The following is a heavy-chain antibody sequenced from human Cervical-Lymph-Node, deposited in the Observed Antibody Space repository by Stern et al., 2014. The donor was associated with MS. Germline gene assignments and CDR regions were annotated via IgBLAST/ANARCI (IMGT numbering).Heavy chain of an antibody. J-gene: IGHJ4*02. CDR1: GGSISSYY. Sequence: VQLVESGPGLVKPSETLSLTCTVSGGSISSYYWSWIRQPPGKGLEWIGYIYYSGSTNYNPSLKSRVTISVDTSKNQFSLKLSSVTAADTAVYYCARGRAKLAGVDYWGQGTLVTVSS. CDR2: IYYSGST. V-gene: IGHV4-59*01. D-gene: IGHD6-13*01. CDR3: ARGRAKLAGVDY.